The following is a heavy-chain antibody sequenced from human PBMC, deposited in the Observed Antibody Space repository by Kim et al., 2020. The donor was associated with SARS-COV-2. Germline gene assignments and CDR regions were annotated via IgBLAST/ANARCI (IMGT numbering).Heavy chain of an antibody. D-gene: IGHD3-3*01. CDR2: IYYSGST. CDR3: ARTYRDFSSGPVFDP. CDR1: GGSISSYY. Sequence: SETLSLTCTVSGGSISSYYWSWIRQPPGKGLEWIGYIYYSGSTNYNPSLKSRVTISVDTSKNQFSLKLSSVTAADTAVYYCARTYRDFSSGPVFDPWGQGTLVTVSS. V-gene: IGHV4-59*01. J-gene: IGHJ5*02.